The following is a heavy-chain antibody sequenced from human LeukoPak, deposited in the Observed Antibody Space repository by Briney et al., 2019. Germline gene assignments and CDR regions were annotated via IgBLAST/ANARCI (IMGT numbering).Heavy chain of an antibody. CDR3: ASLPDWRGLLRVMSVDAFDI. Sequence: GGSLRLSCAASGFTFSSYSMNWVRQAPGKGLEWVSSISSSSSYIYYADSVKGRFTISRDNAKNSLYLQMNNLRAEDTAVYYCASLPDWRGLLRVMSVDAFDIWGQGTMVTVSS. CDR1: GFTFSSYS. D-gene: IGHD1-26*01. V-gene: IGHV3-21*01. CDR2: ISSSSSYI. J-gene: IGHJ3*02.